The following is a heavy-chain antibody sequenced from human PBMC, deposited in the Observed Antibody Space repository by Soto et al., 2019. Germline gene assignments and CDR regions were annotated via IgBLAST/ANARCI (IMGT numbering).Heavy chain of an antibody. D-gene: IGHD4-4*01. J-gene: IGHJ4*02. CDR1: GFTFSSYG. Sequence: QVQLVESGGGVVQPGRSLRLSCAASGFTFSSYGMHGVRQAPGKGLEWVAVIWYDGSNKYYADSVKGRFTISRDNSTNTLYLQMNSLRAEDTAVYYCASGGNYLGRYYFDYWGQGTLVTVSS. V-gene: IGHV3-33*01. CDR2: IWYDGSNK. CDR3: ASGGNYLGRYYFDY.